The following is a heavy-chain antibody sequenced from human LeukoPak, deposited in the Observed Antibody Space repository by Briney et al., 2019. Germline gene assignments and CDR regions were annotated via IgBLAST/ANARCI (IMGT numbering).Heavy chain of an antibody. V-gene: IGHV4-59*01. Sequence: SETLSRTCTVSGDSISSYYWSWIRQPPGKGLEWIGYISHTGNTNYNPSLTGRLTISLDTSKSQVSLQLTSVTAADTAVYYCARSEAIYSSSVSRFDPWGQGTLVTVSS. CDR2: ISHTGNT. CDR1: GDSISSYY. J-gene: IGHJ5*02. D-gene: IGHD6-13*01. CDR3: ARSEAIYSSSVSRFDP.